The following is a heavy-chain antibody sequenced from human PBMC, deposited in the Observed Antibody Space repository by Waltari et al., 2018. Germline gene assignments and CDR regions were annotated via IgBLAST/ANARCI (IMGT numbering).Heavy chain of an antibody. CDR3: ASRNYDSNDAFDI. V-gene: IGHV4-34*01. D-gene: IGHD3-22*01. CDR2: INHSGST. J-gene: IGHJ3*02. Sequence: QVQLQQWGAGLLKPSETLSLTCAVYGGSFSGYYWSWIRQPPGKGLEWIGEINHSGSTNYNPSLKSRVTISVDTSKNQFSLKLSSVTAADTAVYYCASRNYDSNDAFDIWGQGTMVTVSS. CDR1: GGSFSGYY.